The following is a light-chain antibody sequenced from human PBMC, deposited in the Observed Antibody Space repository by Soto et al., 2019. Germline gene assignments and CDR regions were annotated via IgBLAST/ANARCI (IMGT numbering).Light chain of an antibody. CDR3: QSYDSNNHVV. Sequence: NFMLTQPHSVSESPGKTVTISCTGSSGSIASNYVQWYQQRPGSAPTTVIYEDNQRPSGVPDRFSGSIDSSSNSASLTISGLKTEDDADYFCQSYDSNNHVVFGGGTKLTVL. J-gene: IGLJ2*01. CDR2: EDN. CDR1: SGSIASNY. V-gene: IGLV6-57*02.